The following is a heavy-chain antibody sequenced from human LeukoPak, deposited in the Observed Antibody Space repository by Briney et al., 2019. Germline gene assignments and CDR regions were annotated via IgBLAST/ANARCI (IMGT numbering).Heavy chain of an antibody. CDR2: IKQDGSEK. CDR3: ARDRGVDTAMVNWFDP. V-gene: IGHV3-7*03. J-gene: IGHJ5*02. D-gene: IGHD5-18*01. Sequence: GGSLRLSCEASGFTSISYWMSWVRQAPGKGLEWVANIKQDGSEKYYVDSVKGRFTISRDNAKNSLYLQMNSLRAEDTALYYCARDRGVDTAMVNWFDPWGQGTLVTVSS. CDR1: GFTSISYW.